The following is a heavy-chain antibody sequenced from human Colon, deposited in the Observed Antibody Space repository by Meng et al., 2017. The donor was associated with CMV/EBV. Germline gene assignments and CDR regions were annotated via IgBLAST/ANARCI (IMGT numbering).Heavy chain of an antibody. Sequence: GSLRLSCAVYGGSFSGYYWSWIRQPPGKGLEWIGEINHSGSTNYNPSLKSRVTISVDTSKNQFSLELSSVTAADTAVYYCAREGGGYYDFWSGYYTSANWFDPWGQGTLVTVSS. CDR3: AREGGGYYDFWSGYYTSANWFDP. D-gene: IGHD3-3*01. J-gene: IGHJ5*02. V-gene: IGHV4-34*01. CDR2: INHSGST. CDR1: GGSFSGYY.